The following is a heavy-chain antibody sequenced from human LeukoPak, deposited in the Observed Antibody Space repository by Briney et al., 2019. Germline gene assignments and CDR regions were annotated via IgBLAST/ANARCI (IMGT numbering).Heavy chain of an antibody. CDR2: MNPNSGNT. CDR1: GYTFTSYD. CDR3: ARRKIHSGYDWVFDY. V-gene: IGHV1-8*01. D-gene: IGHD5-12*01. J-gene: IGHJ4*02. Sequence: GASVTVSCKASGYTFTSYDINWVRQATGQGLEWMEWMNPNSGNTGYAQKFQGRVTMTRNTSISTAYMELSSLRSEDTAVYYCARRKIHSGYDWVFDYWGQGTLVTVSS.